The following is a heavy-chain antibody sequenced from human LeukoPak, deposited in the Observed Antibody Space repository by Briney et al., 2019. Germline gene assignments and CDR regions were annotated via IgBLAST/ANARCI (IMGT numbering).Heavy chain of an antibody. V-gene: IGHV4-39*07. CDR3: ARVSGWNPLQAAHLDN. D-gene: IGHD6-19*01. J-gene: IGHJ4*02. CDR2: IYYSGST. CDR1: GGSISSSSYY. Sequence: NPSETLSLTCTVSGGSISSSSYYWGWIRQPPGKGLEWIGSIYYSGSTYYNPSLKSRVTISVDTSKNQFSLKLSSVTAADTAVYYCARVSGWNPLQAAHLDNWGQGTLVTVSS.